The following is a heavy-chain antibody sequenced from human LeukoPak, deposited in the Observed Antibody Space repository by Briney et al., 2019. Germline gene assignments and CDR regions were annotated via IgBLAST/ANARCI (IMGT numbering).Heavy chain of an antibody. Sequence: ASVKVSCKSSGDTFNIHYFHWIRQAPGQGLEWMGIINRVDGIRGNAQTFQGRLMLTKDTSTSTAYMELSSLRSEDTAIYYCASEKNYGDKYFDSWGQGTVVTVSS. CDR2: INRVDGIR. V-gene: IGHV1-46*02. J-gene: IGHJ4*02. CDR3: ASEKNYGDKYFDS. D-gene: IGHD4-17*01. CDR1: GDTFNIHY.